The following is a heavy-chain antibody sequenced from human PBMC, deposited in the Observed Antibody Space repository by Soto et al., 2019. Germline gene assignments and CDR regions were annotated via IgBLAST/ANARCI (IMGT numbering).Heavy chain of an antibody. V-gene: IGHV4-38-2*02. J-gene: IGHJ5*02. CDR3: PRGHSGSWFDH. CDR2: INHSGST. D-gene: IGHD2-15*01. Sequence: SETLSLTCTVSGYSINSDDYWGWIRQPPGKGLEWIASINHSGSTNYNPSLKSRVTISVDTSKNQFSLKLSSVTAADTAVYYCPRGHSGSWFDHWGQGTLVTVSS. CDR1: GYSINSDDY.